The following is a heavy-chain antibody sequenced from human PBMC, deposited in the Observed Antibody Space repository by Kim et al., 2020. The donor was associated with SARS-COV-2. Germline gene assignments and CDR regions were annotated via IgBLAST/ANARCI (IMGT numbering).Heavy chain of an antibody. CDR3: ARDLHKVRGIFPYFYGMDV. D-gene: IGHD3-10*01. J-gene: IGHJ6*02. CDR1: EFTFSSYE. V-gene: IGHV3-48*03. Sequence: GGSLRLSCAASEFTFSSYEMNWVRQAPGKGLEWVSYISSGGTTIYYADSVKGRFTISSDNAKSSLYLQRNSLGVEDTAVYYCARDLHKVRGIFPYFYGMDVWGQGTTVTVSS. CDR2: ISSGGTTI.